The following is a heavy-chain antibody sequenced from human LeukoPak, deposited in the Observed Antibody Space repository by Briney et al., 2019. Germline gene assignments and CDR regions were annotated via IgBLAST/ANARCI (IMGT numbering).Heavy chain of an antibody. Sequence: GGSLRLSCAVSAFTPNIDSMSWVRQAPESGLEWVSSFRGSGAGAFYADSVKDRFTVQRHSSKNTLYLQMNSQITQDPGVYYCAKGRVAGNGWTFNDYWGQGAMVSVCS. D-gene: IGHD6-19*01. CDR3: AKGRVAGNGWTFNDY. CDR1: AFTPNIDS. J-gene: IGHJ4*02. CDR2: FRGSGAGA. V-gene: IGHV3-23*01.